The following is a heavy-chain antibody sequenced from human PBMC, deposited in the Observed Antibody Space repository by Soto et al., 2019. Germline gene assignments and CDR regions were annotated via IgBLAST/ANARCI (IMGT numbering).Heavy chain of an antibody. J-gene: IGHJ6*02. Sequence: QGQLVQSGPEVKKPGASVKVSCKTSGYTFSRYGISWVRQAPGQGLEWMGWISGYNGDTNYAQKVQGRGTMTIDTTTYTADMELRSLTSDDTAIYYCAKNGQPPYYYYGMDVWGQGTTVTVSS. CDR2: ISGYNGDT. CDR1: GYTFSRYG. CDR3: AKNGQPPYYYYGMDV. V-gene: IGHV1-18*01. D-gene: IGHD2-8*01.